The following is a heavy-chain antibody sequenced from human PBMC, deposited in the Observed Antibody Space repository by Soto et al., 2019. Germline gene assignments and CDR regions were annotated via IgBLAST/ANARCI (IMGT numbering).Heavy chain of an antibody. CDR3: ARVYISYYYYGMDV. CDR2: IYYSGST. Sequence: SETLSLTCTVSGGSISSYYWSWIRQRPGKGLEWIGYIYYSGSTNYNPSLKSRVTISVDTSKNQFSLKLSSVTAADTAVYYCARVYISYYYYGMDVWGQGTTVTVSS. D-gene: IGHD2-21*01. CDR1: GGSISSYY. V-gene: IGHV4-59*01. J-gene: IGHJ6*02.